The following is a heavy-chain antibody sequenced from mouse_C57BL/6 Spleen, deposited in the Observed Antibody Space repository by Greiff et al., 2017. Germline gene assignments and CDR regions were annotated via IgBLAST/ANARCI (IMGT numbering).Heavy chain of an antibody. J-gene: IGHJ2*01. V-gene: IGHV3-6*01. CDR2: ISYDGSN. Sequence: EVQLQQSGPGLVKPSQSLSLTCSVTGYSITSGYYWNWIRQFPGNKLEWMGYISYDGSNNYNPSLKNRIPITRDTSKNQFFLKLNSVTTEDTATYYCARANSNYFDYWGQGTTLTVSS. CDR1: GYSITSGYY. CDR3: ARANSNYFDY.